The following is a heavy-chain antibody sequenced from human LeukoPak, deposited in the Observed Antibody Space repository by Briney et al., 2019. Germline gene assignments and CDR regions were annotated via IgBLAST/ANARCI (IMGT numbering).Heavy chain of an antibody. CDR1: GGSFSGYY. Sequence: PSETLSLTCAVYGGSFSGYYWSWIRQPPGKGLEWIGEINHSGSTNYNPSLKSRVTISVDTSKNQFSLKLSSVTAADTAVYYCARGRGGSGSYYQYYYYYYMDVWGKGTTVTVSS. CDR2: INHSGST. D-gene: IGHD3-10*01. J-gene: IGHJ6*03. V-gene: IGHV4-34*01. CDR3: ARGRGGSGSYYQYYYYYYMDV.